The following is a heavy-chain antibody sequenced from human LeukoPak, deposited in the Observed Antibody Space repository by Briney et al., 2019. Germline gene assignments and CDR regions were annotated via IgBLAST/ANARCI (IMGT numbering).Heavy chain of an antibody. Sequence: ASVKVSCKASGCTFTSYYMHWVRQAPGQGLEWMGIINPSGGSTSYAQKFQGRVTMTRDMSTSTVYMELSSLRSEDTAVYYCASDFYGSGKYYYYMDVWGKGTTVTVSS. CDR1: GCTFTSYY. CDR2: INPSGGST. D-gene: IGHD3-10*01. CDR3: ASDFYGSGKYYYYMDV. V-gene: IGHV1-46*01. J-gene: IGHJ6*03.